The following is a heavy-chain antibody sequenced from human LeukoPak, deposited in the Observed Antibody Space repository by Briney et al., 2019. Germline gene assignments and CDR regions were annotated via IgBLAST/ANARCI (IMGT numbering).Heavy chain of an antibody. CDR3: ASRLPYYFNF. CDR2: ISAGGGST. Sequence: PGGSLRLSCAASGFTFSSSAMSWVRQVPGKGLEWVSGISAGGGSTYYADSVKGRFTISRDNSKNTLYLQMNSLRVEDAAVYYCASRLPYYFNFWGQGTLVTVSS. D-gene: IGHD4-11*01. V-gene: IGHV3-23*01. J-gene: IGHJ4*02. CDR1: GFTFSSSA.